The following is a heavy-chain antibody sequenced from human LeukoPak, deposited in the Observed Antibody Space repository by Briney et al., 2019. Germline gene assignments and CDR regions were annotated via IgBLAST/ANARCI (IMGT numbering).Heavy chain of an antibody. CDR3: AREGDYSNYEG. D-gene: IGHD4-11*01. J-gene: IGHJ4*02. CDR2: IKHSGST. CDR1: GGSFSGYY. V-gene: IGHV4-34*01. Sequence: SETLSLTCAVYGGSFSGYYWSWIRQPPGKGLEWIGEIKHSGSTNYNPSLKSRVTISVDTSKNQFSLKLSSVTAADTAVYYCAREGDYSNYEGWGQGTLVTVSS.